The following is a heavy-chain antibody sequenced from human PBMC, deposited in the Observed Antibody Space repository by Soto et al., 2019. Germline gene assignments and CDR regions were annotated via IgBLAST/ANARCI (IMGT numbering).Heavy chain of an antibody. D-gene: IGHD1-1*01. J-gene: IGHJ6*02. CDR2: ISSSSTYI. Sequence: NPGGSLRLSCAASGFNFSSYIMNWVRQAPGKGLQWVSSISSSSTYIYYADSMKGRFTVSRDNAKNTLYLQMSSLRAEDTAVYYCARNAEEPTAPDGMDVWGQGTTVTVSS. CDR1: GFNFSSYI. CDR3: ARNAEEPTAPDGMDV. V-gene: IGHV3-21*06.